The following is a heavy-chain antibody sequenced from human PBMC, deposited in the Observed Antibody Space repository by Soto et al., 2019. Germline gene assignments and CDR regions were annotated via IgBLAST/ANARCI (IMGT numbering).Heavy chain of an antibody. D-gene: IGHD1-26*01. CDR2: ISYDGRDK. V-gene: IGHV3-30*04. Sequence: QTGGSLRLSCAASGFTFSSYAMNWVRQAPGTGLEWVAVISYDGRDKYYPDSVKGRFTISRDNSKNTLYLQMNSLRAEDTAVYYCARSAGGSYPQYDYWGQGTLVTVSS. CDR3: ARSAGGSYPQYDY. J-gene: IGHJ4*02. CDR1: GFTFSSYA.